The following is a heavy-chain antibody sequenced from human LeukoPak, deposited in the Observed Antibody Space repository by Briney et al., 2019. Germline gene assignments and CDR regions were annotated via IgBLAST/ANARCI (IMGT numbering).Heavy chain of an antibody. J-gene: IGHJ4*02. V-gene: IGHV3-30*02. D-gene: IGHD3-9*01. CDR3: AKDGFPFDILTGYYGQFDY. CDR1: GFTFSSYG. Sequence: GGSLRLSCAASGFTFSSYGMHWVRQAPGKGLEWVAFIRCDGSNKYYADSVKGRFTISRDNSKNTLYLQMNSLRAEDTAVYYCAKDGFPFDILTGYYGQFDYWGQGTLVTVSS. CDR2: IRCDGSNK.